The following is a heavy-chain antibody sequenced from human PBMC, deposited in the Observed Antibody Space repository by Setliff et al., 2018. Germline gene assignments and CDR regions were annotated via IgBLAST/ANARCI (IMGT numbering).Heavy chain of an antibody. CDR3: ARDTYIGDFWSGYYIQGQFDP. Sequence: GASVKVSCKASGCTFTNHAMHWVRQAPGQRLEWMGWINAGNGNTKYSQKLQGRVTITRDTSASTAYMELSSLRSEDTAVYYCARDTYIGDFWSGYYIQGQFDPWGQGTLVTVSS. CDR1: GCTFTNHA. V-gene: IGHV1-3*01. CDR2: INAGNGNT. D-gene: IGHD3-3*01. J-gene: IGHJ5*02.